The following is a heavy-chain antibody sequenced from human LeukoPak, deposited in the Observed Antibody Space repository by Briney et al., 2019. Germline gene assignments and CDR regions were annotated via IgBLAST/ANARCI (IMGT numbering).Heavy chain of an antibody. V-gene: IGHV4-59*08. Sequence: PSETLSLTCTVSSVSISSYFWSWIRQPLGKGLEWIGYIYYSGSTNYNPSLKSRVTISVDTSKNQFSLKLSSVTAADTAVYYCASLTTVTQGNFDYWGQGTLVTVSS. CDR3: ASLTTVTQGNFDY. D-gene: IGHD4-17*01. J-gene: IGHJ4*02. CDR1: SVSISSYF. CDR2: IYYSGST.